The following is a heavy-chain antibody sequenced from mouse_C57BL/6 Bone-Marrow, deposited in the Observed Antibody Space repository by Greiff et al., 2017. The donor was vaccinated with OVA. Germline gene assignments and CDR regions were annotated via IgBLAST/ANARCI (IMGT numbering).Heavy chain of an antibody. CDR2: INSDGGST. J-gene: IGHJ4*01. V-gene: IGHV5-2*01. CDR1: EYEFPSHD. CDR3: ARLGKGYAMDY. Sequence: EVQLVESGGGLVQPGESLKLSCESNEYEFPSHDMSWVRKTPEKRLELVAAINSDGGSTSYPDTMERRVIFSRDNTTKTLYLQMSSLSSEDTDLYYCARLGKGYAMDYWGQGTSVTVSS.